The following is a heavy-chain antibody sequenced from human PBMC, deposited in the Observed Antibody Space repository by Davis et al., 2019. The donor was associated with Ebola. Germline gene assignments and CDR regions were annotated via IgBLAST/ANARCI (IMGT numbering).Heavy chain of an antibody. J-gene: IGHJ3*01. CDR2: LGLSADT. V-gene: IGHV3-53*01. Sequence: GGSLRLSCAASGFTVSSSYMSWVRQAPGKGLEWVSTLGLSADTYYADSVKGRFTISRDNSKNTLHLQMNSLRVEDTAIYYCVKGTSNVWFDVWGQGTMVTVSS. CDR1: GFTVSSSY. D-gene: IGHD6-19*01. CDR3: VKGTSNVWFDV.